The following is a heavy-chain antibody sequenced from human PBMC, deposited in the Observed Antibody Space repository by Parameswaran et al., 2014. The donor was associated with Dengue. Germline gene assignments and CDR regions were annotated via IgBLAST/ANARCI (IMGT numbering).Heavy chain of an antibody. D-gene: IGHD5-18*01. J-gene: IGHJ4*02. V-gene: IGHV4-34*01. Sequence: PGKGLEWIGEINHSGSTNYNPSLKSRVTISVDTSKNQFSLKLSSVTAADTAVYYCARAGRGYSYGPGGGGRIHYFDYWGQGTLVTVSS. CDR3: ARAGRGYSYGPGGGGRIHYFDY. CDR2: INHSGST.